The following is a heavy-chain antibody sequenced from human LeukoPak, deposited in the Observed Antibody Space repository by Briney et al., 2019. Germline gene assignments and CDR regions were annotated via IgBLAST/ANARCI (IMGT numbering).Heavy chain of an antibody. CDR1: GYTFTGYY. J-gene: IGHJ4*02. CDR3: ARAMVRGVIPDY. V-gene: IGHV1-2*02. D-gene: IGHD3-10*01. Sequence: GATVKVSCKASGYTFTGYYMHWVRQAPGQGLEWMGWINPNSGGTNYAQKFQGRVTMTRDTSISTAYMELSRLRSDDTAVYYCARAMVRGVIPDYWGQGTLVTVSS. CDR2: INPNSGGT.